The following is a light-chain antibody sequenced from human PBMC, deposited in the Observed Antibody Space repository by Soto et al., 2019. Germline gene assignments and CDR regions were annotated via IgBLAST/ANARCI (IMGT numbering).Light chain of an antibody. CDR2: LNSDGSH. Sequence: QSVLTQSPSASASLGASVKLTCTLRSGHSSFAIAWHQQQPEKGPRYLMKLNSDGSHSKGDGIPDRFSGSRSGAERYLTISSLQSEDEADYYCQTWGTGIRVFGGGTQLTVL. V-gene: IGLV4-69*01. CDR1: SGHSSFA. CDR3: QTWGTGIRV. J-gene: IGLJ2*01.